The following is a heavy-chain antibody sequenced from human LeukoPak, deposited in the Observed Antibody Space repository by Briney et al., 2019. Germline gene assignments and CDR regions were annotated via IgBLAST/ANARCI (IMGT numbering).Heavy chain of an antibody. CDR1: AGSFSGYY. D-gene: IGHD4-11*01. Sequence: SETLSLTCAVYAGSFSGYYWSWIRQPQGKGLEWIGEINHSGSTNYNPSLTSRVTISVDTSKNQFSLRLTSVTAAATPVSYVPRLNDHSNSNFHYWGRGSLVSVCS. J-gene: IGHJ4*02. CDR2: INHSGST. CDR3: PRLNDHSNSNFHY. V-gene: IGHV4-34*01.